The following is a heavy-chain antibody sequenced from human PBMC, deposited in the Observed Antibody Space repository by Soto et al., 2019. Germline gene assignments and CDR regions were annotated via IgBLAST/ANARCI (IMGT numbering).Heavy chain of an antibody. J-gene: IGHJ4*02. V-gene: IGHV1-2*04. D-gene: IGHD2-2*01. CDR3: ARGGDIVVVPAANGPDY. CDR1: GYTFTGYY. CDR2: INPNSGGT. Sequence: ASVKVSCKASGYTFTGYYMHWVRQAPGQGLEWMGWINPNSGGTNYAQKFQGWVTMTRDTSISTAYMELSRLGSDDTAVYYCARGGDIVVVPAANGPDYWGQGTLVTVSS.